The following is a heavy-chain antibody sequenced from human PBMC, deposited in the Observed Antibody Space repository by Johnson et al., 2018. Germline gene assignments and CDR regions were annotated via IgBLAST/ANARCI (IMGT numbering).Heavy chain of an antibody. CDR2: IYYSGSA. CDR1: GGSISNNY. J-gene: IGHJ6*03. CDR3: ARRMGVVMGHMDV. Sequence: QVQLQESGPGLVKPSETLSLTCTVSGGSISNNYWSWIRQPPGKGLEWIGYIYYSGSANYNPSLRSRVTISADTSKNRFSLNLTSVTAADTAGYYCARRMGVVMGHMDVWGKGTTVTVSS. D-gene: IGHD3-3*01. V-gene: IGHV4-59*01.